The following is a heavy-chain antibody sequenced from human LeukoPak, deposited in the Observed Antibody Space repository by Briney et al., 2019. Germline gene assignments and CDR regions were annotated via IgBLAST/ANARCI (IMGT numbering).Heavy chain of an antibody. CDR2: IYYSGST. J-gene: IGHJ4*02. Sequence: SETLSLTCTVSGGSISSTRYYWGWIRQPPGKGLEWIGSIYYSGSTYYNPSLKSRVTISVDTSKNQFSLKLSSVTAADTAVYYCAREDVTLLDYWGQGTLVTVSS. D-gene: IGHD2-21*02. CDR1: GGSISSTRYY. V-gene: IGHV4-39*07. CDR3: AREDVTLLDY.